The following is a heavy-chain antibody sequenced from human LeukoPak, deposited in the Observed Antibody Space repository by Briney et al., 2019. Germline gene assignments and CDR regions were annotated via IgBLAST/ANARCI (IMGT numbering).Heavy chain of an antibody. CDR2: FDPEDAET. V-gene: IGHV1-24*01. D-gene: IGHD3-22*01. CDR3: ATDRGGLYDTTGYYLDY. CDR1: GYTLTELS. J-gene: IGHJ4*02. Sequence: GASVKVSCKVSGYTLTELSMHWVRLAPGKGLEWMGGFDPEDAETIYAQKFQGRVTMTEDTSTDTAYMELSSLRSEDTAMYYCATDRGGLYDTTGYYLDYWGQRTLVTVSS.